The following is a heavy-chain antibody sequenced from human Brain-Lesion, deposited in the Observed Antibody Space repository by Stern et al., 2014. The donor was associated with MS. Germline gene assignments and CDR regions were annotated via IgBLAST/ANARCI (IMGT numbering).Heavy chain of an antibody. Sequence: VQLVESGPGLVKPSETLSLTCTVAGGSVSSTSYAWAWIRQPPGKGLEWIGTIYYSGNTYYSPSLKSRLTISLDTSQHQFSLQLGSGTAADTAVYYCAGEEDIRYCSGGSCTGNWFDPWGQGTLVTVSS. CDR2: IYYSGNT. CDR1: GGSVSSTSYA. D-gene: IGHD2-15*01. J-gene: IGHJ5*02. V-gene: IGHV4-39*01. CDR3: AGEEDIRYCSGGSCTGNWFDP.